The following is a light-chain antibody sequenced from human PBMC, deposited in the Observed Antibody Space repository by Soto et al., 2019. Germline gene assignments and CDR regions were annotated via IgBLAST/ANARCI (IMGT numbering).Light chain of an antibody. CDR2: DAS. Sequence: EIVLTQSPATLSLSPGERASLSCRASQSVSSSYLAWYQQKPGQAPRLLIHDASSRATGIPDRFSGSGSGTDFTLTISRLEPEDFAVYYCQQYDTSPMYTFGQGTKLEIK. V-gene: IGKV3D-20*01. J-gene: IGKJ2*01. CDR1: QSVSSSY. CDR3: QQYDTSPMYT.